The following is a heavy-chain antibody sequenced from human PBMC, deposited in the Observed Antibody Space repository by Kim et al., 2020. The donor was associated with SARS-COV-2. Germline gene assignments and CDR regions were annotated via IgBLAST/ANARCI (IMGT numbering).Heavy chain of an antibody. V-gene: IGHV3-20*04. CDR2: ISWNGGKT. J-gene: IGHJ4*02. CDR1: GFTFGDYF. Sequence: GGSLRLSCVASGFTFGDYFMSWVRQVPGKGLEWVSGISWNGGKTDYADSVKGRFTISRDNAKNSLYLQMNSLRAEDTSVYYCAGAPRKEWYSAFDYWGQG. CDR3: AGAPRKEWYSAFDY. D-gene: IGHD3-3*01.